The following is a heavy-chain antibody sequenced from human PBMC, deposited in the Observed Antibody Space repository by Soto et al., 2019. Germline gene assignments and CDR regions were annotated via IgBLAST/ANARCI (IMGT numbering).Heavy chain of an antibody. CDR2: ISDRGDI. CDR1: GISITSSY. CDR3: ARGRHWFGP. J-gene: IGHJ5*02. V-gene: IGHV4-59*12. Sequence: SETLSLTCTVSGISITSSYWNWFRQSPGRGLEWIGQISDRGDINYNPPLESRVAISTDTSKNQVSLTLTAVNAADTAVYFCARGRHWFGPWGQGTLVTVSS.